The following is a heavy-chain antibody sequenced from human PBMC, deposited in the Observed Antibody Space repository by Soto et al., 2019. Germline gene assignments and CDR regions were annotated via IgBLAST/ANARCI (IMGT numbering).Heavy chain of an antibody. J-gene: IGHJ5*02. D-gene: IGHD3-22*01. CDR2: IYYSGST. CDR3: ARGKRNPNYYDSSGYYNRFDP. CDR1: GGSISSGGYY. V-gene: IGHV4-31*03. Sequence: PSETLSLTCTVSGGSISSGGYYWSWIRQHPGKGLEWIGYIYYSGSTYYNPSLKSRVTISVDTSKNQFSLKLSSVTAADTAVYYCARGKRNPNYYDSSGYYNRFDPWGQGTLLTVSS.